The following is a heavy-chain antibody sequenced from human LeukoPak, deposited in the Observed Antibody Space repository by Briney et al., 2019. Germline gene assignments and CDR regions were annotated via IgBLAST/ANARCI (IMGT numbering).Heavy chain of an antibody. V-gene: IGHV1-69*04. CDR2: IAPIVEIT. D-gene: IGHD4-17*01. CDR3: ARGNYGDPNWFDP. J-gene: IGHJ5*02. CDR1: GDTLNSDD. Sequence: SVKVSCKASGDTLNSDDITWVRQAPGRGLEWMGRIAPIVEITNYAESFQGRVTITADKSTNTFYMQLASLMSSDTAIYFCARGNYGDPNWFDPWGQGTLVTVSS.